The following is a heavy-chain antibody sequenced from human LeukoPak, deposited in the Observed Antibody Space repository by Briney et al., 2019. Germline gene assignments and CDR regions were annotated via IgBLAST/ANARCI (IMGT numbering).Heavy chain of an antibody. CDR3: AREARGSGWYSADY. CDR1: GGPISSYY. Sequence: SETLSLTCTVSGGPISSYYWSWIRQPAGKGLEWIGRIYTSGSTNYNPSLKSRVTMSVDTSKNQFSLKLSSVTAADTAVYYCAREARGSGWYSADYWGQGTLVTVSS. V-gene: IGHV4-4*07. CDR2: IYTSGST. J-gene: IGHJ4*02. D-gene: IGHD6-19*01.